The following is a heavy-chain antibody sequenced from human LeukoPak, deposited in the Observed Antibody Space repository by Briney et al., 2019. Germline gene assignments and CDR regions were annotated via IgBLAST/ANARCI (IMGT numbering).Heavy chain of an antibody. J-gene: IGHJ4*02. CDR2: IYSGGST. V-gene: IGHV3-66*01. CDR3: ARDPRADYYDSSGYYHD. Sequence: GGSLRLSCAASGFTVSSNYMSWVRQAPGKGLEWVSVIYSGGSTYYADSVKGRFTISRDNSKNTLYLQMNSLRAEDTAVYYCARDPRADYYDSSGYYHDWGQGTLVTVSS. D-gene: IGHD3-22*01. CDR1: GFTVSSNY.